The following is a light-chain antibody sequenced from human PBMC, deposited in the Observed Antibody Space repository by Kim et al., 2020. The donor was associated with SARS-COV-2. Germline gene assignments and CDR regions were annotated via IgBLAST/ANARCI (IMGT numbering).Light chain of an antibody. Sequence: SESVGDRVTITCRASQTISTYLNWYQQKAGKAPNLLIYATSSLRSGVPSRFRGSGSGTDFALTISNLQPEDFATYYCQQSYNTWTFGQGTKVDIK. V-gene: IGKV1-39*01. CDR1: QTISTY. CDR3: QQSYNTWT. CDR2: ATS. J-gene: IGKJ1*01.